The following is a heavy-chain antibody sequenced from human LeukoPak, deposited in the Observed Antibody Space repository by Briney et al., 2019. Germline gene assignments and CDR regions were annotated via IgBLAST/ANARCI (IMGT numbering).Heavy chain of an antibody. CDR1: GFTFSNYG. V-gene: IGHV3-48*03. D-gene: IGHD3-10*02. CDR2: ISSSGSTI. Sequence: GGSLRLSCSASGFTFSNYGMNWVRQAPGKGLEWVSYISSSGSTIYYADSVKGRFTISRDNAKNSLYLQMNSLRAEDTAVYYCAELGITMIGGVWGKGTTVTISS. J-gene: IGHJ6*04. CDR3: AELGITMIGGV.